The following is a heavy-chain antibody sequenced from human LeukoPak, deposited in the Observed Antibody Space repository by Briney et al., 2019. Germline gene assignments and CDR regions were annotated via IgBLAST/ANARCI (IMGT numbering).Heavy chain of an antibody. Sequence: GASVEVSCKASGYTFTSYGISWVRQAPGQGLEWVGRISIYNGYTQYAQKLQGRVTMTTDTSTSTAYMELRSLRSDDTAVYYCATLRGGGIYSGYDLFDYWGQGTLVTVSS. CDR1: GYTFTSYG. D-gene: IGHD5-12*01. CDR3: ATLRGGGIYSGYDLFDY. CDR2: ISIYNGYT. J-gene: IGHJ4*02. V-gene: IGHV1-18*01.